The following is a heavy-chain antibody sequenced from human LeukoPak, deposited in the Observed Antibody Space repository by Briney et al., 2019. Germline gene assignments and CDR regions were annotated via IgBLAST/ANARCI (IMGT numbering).Heavy chain of an antibody. V-gene: IGHV3-9*01. CDR2: ISWNSGSI. CDR1: GFTFDDYA. D-gene: IGHD2-15*01. Sequence: GGSLRLSCAASGFTFDDYAMHWVRQAPGKGLEWVSGISWNSGSIGYADSVKGRFTISRDNAKNSLYLQMNSLRAEDTALYYCAKAVVAATTTLSDYWGQGTLVTVSS. CDR3: AKAVVAATTTLSDY. J-gene: IGHJ4*02.